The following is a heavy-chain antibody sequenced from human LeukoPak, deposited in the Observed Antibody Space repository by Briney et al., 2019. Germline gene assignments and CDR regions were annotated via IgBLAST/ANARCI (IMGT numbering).Heavy chain of an antibody. J-gene: IGHJ6*03. Sequence: PGGSLRLSCAASGFAFNNDAMTWVRQPPGKGLEWVSTIVGDSTIENYADSVKGRFTISSDNSKTMLFLHMNSLRAEDTAIYYCARQPYFYYYLDVWGKGTTVTVTS. CDR1: GFAFNNDA. CDR2: IVGDSTIE. V-gene: IGHV3-23*01. D-gene: IGHD5-18*01. CDR3: ARQPYFYYYLDV.